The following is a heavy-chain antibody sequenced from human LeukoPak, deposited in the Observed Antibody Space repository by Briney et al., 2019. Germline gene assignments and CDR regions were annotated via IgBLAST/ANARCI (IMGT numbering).Heavy chain of an antibody. Sequence: GASVKVSCKASGYTFTGYYMHWVRQAPGQGLEWMGWINPNSGGTNYAQKFQGGVTMTRDTSISTAYMELSRLRSDDTAVYYCASPYSYGYRHYYYYYGMDVWGQGTTVTVSS. CDR2: INPNSGGT. J-gene: IGHJ6*02. CDR3: ASPYSYGYRHYYYYYGMDV. CDR1: GYTFTGYY. D-gene: IGHD5-18*01. V-gene: IGHV1-2*02.